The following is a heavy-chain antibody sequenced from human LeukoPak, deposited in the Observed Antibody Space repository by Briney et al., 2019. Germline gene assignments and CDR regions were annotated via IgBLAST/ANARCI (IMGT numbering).Heavy chain of an antibody. D-gene: IGHD2-2*01. J-gene: IGHJ6*02. Sequence: GGSLRLSCAASGFTFSSYGMHWVRQAPGKGLEWVAVISYDGSNKYYADSVKGRFTISRDNSKNTLYLQMNSLRAEDTAVYYCARDSGALRTEDIVVVPPLYYYYGMDVWGQGTTVTVSS. CDR2: ISYDGSNK. CDR3: ARDSGALRTEDIVVVPPLYYYYGMDV. V-gene: IGHV3-30*03. CDR1: GFTFSSYG.